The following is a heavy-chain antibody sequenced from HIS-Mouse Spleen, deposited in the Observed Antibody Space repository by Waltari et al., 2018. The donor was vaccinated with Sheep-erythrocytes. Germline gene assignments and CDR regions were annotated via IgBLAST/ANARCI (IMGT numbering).Heavy chain of an antibody. J-gene: IGHJ4*02. Sequence: EVQLVESGGGLVQPGRSLRLSCAASGFSFDVYAMHCVRLAPGKGLGGVLGFSWNSGNIGYADSVKGRFTSSRDNAKNSLYLQMNSLRAEDTALYYCAKDISRNIVVVPAAVGDYWGQGTLVTVSS. V-gene: IGHV3-9*01. D-gene: IGHD2-2*01. CDR2: FSWNSGNI. CDR3: AKDISRNIVVVPAAVGDY. CDR1: GFSFDVYA.